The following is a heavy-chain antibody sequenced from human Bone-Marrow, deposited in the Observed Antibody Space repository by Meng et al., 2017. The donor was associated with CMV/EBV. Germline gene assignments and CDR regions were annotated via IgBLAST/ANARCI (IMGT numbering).Heavy chain of an antibody. V-gene: IGHV1-2*02. CDR2: INPNSGGT. D-gene: IGHD1-14*01. J-gene: IGHJ6*02. CDR1: GYTFTGYY. CDR3: ASGRVNPPASGYYYYYYGMGV. Sequence: ASVKVSCKASGYTFTGYYMHWVRQAPGQGLEWMGWINPNSGGTNYAQKFQGRVTMTRDTSISTAYMELSRLRSEDTAVYYCASGRVNPPASGYYYYYYGMGVWGQGTTVTVSS.